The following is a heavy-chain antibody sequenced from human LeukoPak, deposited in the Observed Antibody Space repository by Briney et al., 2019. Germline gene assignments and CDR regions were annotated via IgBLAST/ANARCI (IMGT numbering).Heavy chain of an antibody. V-gene: IGHV3-30*18. Sequence: GRSLRLSCAASGFTFSSYGMHWVRQAPGKGLEWVAVISYDGSNKYYADSVKGRFTISRDNSKNTLYLQMNSLRAEDTAVYYCAKDLESLRYFDWLPDYWGRGTLVTVSS. CDR1: GFTFSSYG. CDR2: ISYDGSNK. D-gene: IGHD3-9*01. J-gene: IGHJ4*02. CDR3: AKDLESLRYFDWLPDY.